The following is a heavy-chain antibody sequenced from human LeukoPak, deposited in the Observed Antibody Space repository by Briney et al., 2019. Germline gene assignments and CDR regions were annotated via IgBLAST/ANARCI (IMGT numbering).Heavy chain of an antibody. J-gene: IGHJ4*02. Sequence: SETLSLTCTVSGGSISSYYWSWIRQPPGKGLEWIGEINHSGSTNYNPSLKSRVTISVDTSKNQFSLKLSSVTAADTAVYYCARRRRYYYDSSGFLGGVSYFDYWGQGTLVTVSS. CDR2: INHSGST. V-gene: IGHV4-34*01. CDR3: ARRRRYYYDSSGFLGGVSYFDY. D-gene: IGHD3-22*01. CDR1: GGSISSYY.